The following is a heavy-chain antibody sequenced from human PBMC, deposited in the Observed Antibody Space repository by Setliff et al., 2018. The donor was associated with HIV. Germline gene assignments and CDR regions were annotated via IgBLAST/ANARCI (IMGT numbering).Heavy chain of an antibody. CDR1: GGSMTTSSYY. V-gene: IGHV4-39*01. CDR2: VFYNGST. D-gene: IGHD3-10*01. J-gene: IGHJ4*02. Sequence: PSETLSLTCTVSGGSMTTSSYYWSWIRQPPGEGLEWIGSVFYNGSTLYNPSLKSRLTLSVDTSKNQFSLKMHSVTAADTSLYYCSRHGTYYNLFDYWGQGRPVTVS. CDR3: SRHGTYYNLFDY.